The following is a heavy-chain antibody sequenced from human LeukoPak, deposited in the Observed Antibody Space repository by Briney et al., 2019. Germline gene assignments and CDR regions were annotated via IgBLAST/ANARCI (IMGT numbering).Heavy chain of an antibody. V-gene: IGHV4-59*01. CDR1: GGSISSYY. Sequence: SETLSLTCTVSGGSISSYYWSWIRQPPGKGLEWIGYIYYSGSTNYNPSLKSRVTISVDTSKNQFSLKLSSVTAADTAVYYCARVGGGNSGFRYYYYYMDVWGKGTRSPSP. D-gene: IGHD4-23*01. J-gene: IGHJ6*03. CDR2: IYYSGST. CDR3: ARVGGGNSGFRYYYYYMDV.